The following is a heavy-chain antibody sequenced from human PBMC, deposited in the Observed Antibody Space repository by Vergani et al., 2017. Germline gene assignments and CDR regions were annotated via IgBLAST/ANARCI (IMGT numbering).Heavy chain of an antibody. V-gene: IGHV4-39*01. Sequence: QMQLQESGPGLVKPSETLSLTCNVSGVSITSSSYYWGWVRQPPGKGLEWIGCIYFSGDTYYRSSLKSRLTISADSSRNQFFLKLTSVTAADTAIYYCARHLRGYSYGVVDYWGQGREVTVSS. J-gene: IGHJ4*02. CDR1: GVSITSSSYY. D-gene: IGHD5-18*01. CDR3: ARHLRGYSYGVVDY. CDR2: IYFSGDT.